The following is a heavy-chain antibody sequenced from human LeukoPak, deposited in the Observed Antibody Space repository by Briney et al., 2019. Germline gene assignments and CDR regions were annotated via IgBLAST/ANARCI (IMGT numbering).Heavy chain of an antibody. D-gene: IGHD2-2*01. CDR2: INPSGGST. CDR1: GYRFISYD. V-gene: IGHV1-46*01. Sequence: ASVKVSCKASGYRFISYDMHWVRQAPGQGLEWMGIINPSGGSTSYAQRFQGRVATTRDTSTTTVYMEVNSLTSEDTAVYFCARDGPTAAPFDYWGQGTLVTVTS. CDR3: ARDGPTAAPFDY. J-gene: IGHJ4*02.